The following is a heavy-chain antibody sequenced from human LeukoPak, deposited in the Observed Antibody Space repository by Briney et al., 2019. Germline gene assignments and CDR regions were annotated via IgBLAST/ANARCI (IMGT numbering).Heavy chain of an antibody. J-gene: IGHJ4*02. Sequence: GSLRLSCAASGFTVSSNYMSWVRQAPGKGLEWIGEINHSGSTYYNPSLKSRVTISVDTSKNQFSLKLSSVTAADTAVYYCARESYYDSSGYYYSHDYWGQGTLVTVSS. CDR1: GFTVSSNY. D-gene: IGHD3-22*01. CDR2: INHSGST. V-gene: IGHV4-4*02. CDR3: ARESYYDSSGYYYSHDY.